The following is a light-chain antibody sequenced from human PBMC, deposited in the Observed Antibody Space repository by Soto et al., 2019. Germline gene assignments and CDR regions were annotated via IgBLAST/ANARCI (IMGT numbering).Light chain of an antibody. J-gene: IGKJ1*01. CDR2: AAS. CDR1: QGISTY. CDR3: HQYGRSPPWT. V-gene: IGKV1-27*01. Sequence: DIQMTQSPSSLSSSVGDRVTIACRASQGISTYLAWYQQKPGKVPKLLIYAASTLLSGVPSRFSGSGSVTDFTLTISSLQPEDVATYYCHQYGRSPPWTFGQGTNVEIK.